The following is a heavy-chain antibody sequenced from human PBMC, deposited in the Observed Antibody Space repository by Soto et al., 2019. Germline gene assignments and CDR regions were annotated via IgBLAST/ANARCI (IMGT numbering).Heavy chain of an antibody. CDR2: MNPNSGNT. Sequence: ASVKVSCKASGYTFTSYDINWVRQATGQGLEWMGWMNPNSGNTGYAQKFQGRVTMTRNTSISTAYMELSSLRSEDTAVYYCARGWKENGDYYYYYYMDVWGKGTTVTVSS. V-gene: IGHV1-8*01. D-gene: IGHD4-17*01. CDR3: ARGWKENGDYYYYYYMDV. J-gene: IGHJ6*03. CDR1: GYTFTSYD.